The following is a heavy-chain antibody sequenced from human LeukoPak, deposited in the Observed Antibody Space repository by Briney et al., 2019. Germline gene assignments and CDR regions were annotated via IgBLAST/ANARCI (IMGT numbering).Heavy chain of an antibody. V-gene: IGHV3-7*01. CDR3: ARIAAAGMPYYFDY. D-gene: IGHD6-13*01. CDR2: IKQDGSEK. CDR1: GFTFSNYW. J-gene: IGHJ4*02. Sequence: PGGSLRLSCAASGFTFSNYWMSWVRQAPGKGLEWVANIKQDGSEKYYMDSVKGRFTISRDNAKNSLYLQMNSLRAEDTAVYYCARIAAAGMPYYFDYWGQGTLVTVSS.